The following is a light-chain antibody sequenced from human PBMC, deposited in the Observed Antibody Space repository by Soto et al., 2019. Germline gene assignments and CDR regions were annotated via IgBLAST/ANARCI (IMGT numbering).Light chain of an antibody. CDR2: GAS. CDR1: QSVSSSY. V-gene: IGKV3-20*01. Sequence: EIVLTQSPGTLSLSPGERATLSCRASQSVSSSYLAWYQQKPGQAPRLLIYGASSRATGIPDRFSGSGSGTDFTLTISRLEPEDFAVYYCHQYNIWPPYTFGQGTRLEIK. CDR3: HQYNIWPPYT. J-gene: IGKJ2*01.